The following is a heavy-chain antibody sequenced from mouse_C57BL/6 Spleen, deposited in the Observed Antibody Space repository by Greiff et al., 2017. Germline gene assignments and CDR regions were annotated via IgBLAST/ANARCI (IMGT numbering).Heavy chain of an antibody. V-gene: IGHV1-82*01. CDR2: IYPGDGDT. D-gene: IGHD2-5*01. CDR3: ARSGSNCPMDY. Sequence: QVQLQQSGPELVKPGASVKISCKASGYAFSSSWMNWVKQRPGKGLEWIGRIYPGDGDTNYNGKFKGKATLTADKSSSTAYMQLSSLTSEDSAVYFCARSGSNCPMDYWGQGTSVTVSS. J-gene: IGHJ4*01. CDR1: GYAFSSSW.